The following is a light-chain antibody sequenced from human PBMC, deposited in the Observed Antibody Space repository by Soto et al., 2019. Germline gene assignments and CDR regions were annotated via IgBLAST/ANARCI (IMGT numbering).Light chain of an antibody. CDR2: DAS. CDR3: QQFNGYPT. Sequence: ALQLTQSPSSLSASVGDRVTITCRASQGISNALAWYQQKPGKAPKLLIYDASTLESGVPSRFSGSGSGTDFTLTISSLQPGDFGTYYCQQFNGYPTFGQGTRLEIK. CDR1: QGISNA. J-gene: IGKJ5*01. V-gene: IGKV1-13*02.